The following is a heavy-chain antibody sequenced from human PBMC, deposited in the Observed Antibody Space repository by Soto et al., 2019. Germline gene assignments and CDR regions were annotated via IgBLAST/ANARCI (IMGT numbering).Heavy chain of an antibody. J-gene: IGHJ4*02. V-gene: IGHV3-23*04. CDR1: GFIFGDYA. CDR2: VRGGNDNT. Sequence: EVQLVESGGNLVQPGGSLRLSCAASGFIFGDYAMSWVRQAPGKGLEWVSLVRGGNDNTYYADSVRGRFTISRDNSRNTLYLQMNNLRVDATAISYCAKDWTHLAYWGQGTLVTVSS. D-gene: IGHD3-3*01. CDR3: AKDWTHLAY.